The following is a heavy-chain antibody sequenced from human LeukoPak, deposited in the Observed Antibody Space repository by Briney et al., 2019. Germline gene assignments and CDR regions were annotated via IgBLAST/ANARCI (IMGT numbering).Heavy chain of an antibody. CDR2: ISGSGGST. CDR3: AKALVGGYSFTPFDY. Sequence: PGGSLRLSCAASGFTFSSYWMSWVRQAPGKGLEWVSAISGSGGSTYYADSVKGRFTISRDNSKNTLYLQMNSLRAEDTAVYYCAKALVGGYSFTPFDYWGQGTLVTVSS. D-gene: IGHD3-22*01. J-gene: IGHJ4*02. V-gene: IGHV3-23*01. CDR1: GFTFSSYW.